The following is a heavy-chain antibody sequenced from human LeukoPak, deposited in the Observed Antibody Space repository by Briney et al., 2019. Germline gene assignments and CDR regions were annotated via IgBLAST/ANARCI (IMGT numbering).Heavy chain of an antibody. V-gene: IGHV3-30*02. CDR3: AKVLNLETTSSRMDV. CDR1: GLTFSSYG. CDR2: IRYDGVNK. D-gene: IGHD3-3*01. Sequence: GGSLRLSCAASGLTFSSYGMSWVRQAPGKGLEWVTFIRYDGVNKFYADSVKGRFTISRDNSKNTLYLQMNSLRADDTAVYYCAKVLNLETTSSRMDVWGRGTMVTVSS. J-gene: IGHJ6*04.